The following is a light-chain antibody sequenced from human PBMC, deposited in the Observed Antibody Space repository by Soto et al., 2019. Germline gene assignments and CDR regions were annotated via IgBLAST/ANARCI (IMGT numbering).Light chain of an antibody. CDR3: RQSATSPRT. Sequence: EIVLTQSPGTLSLSPGERATLSCRASQTVGNNYLDWYQQKPGQAPRLLIYGASIRATVIPDRFSGSGSGTEFTLTISRLEPEDFAVYYCRQSATSPRTFGQGTKVEIK. J-gene: IGKJ1*01. CDR1: QTVGNNY. CDR2: GAS. V-gene: IGKV3-20*01.